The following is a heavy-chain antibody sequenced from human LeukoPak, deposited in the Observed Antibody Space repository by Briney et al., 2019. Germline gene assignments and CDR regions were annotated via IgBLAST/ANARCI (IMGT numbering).Heavy chain of an antibody. V-gene: IGHV3-43*02. CDR3: AKGGYCSGGSCYSYFDY. Sequence: GGSLRLSCAASGFTFDDYAMHWVRQAPGKGLEWVSLIGGDGGSTYYADSVKGRFTSSRDNSKNSLYLQMNSLRTEDTALYYCAKGGYCSGGSCYSYFDYWGQGTLVTVSS. J-gene: IGHJ4*02. D-gene: IGHD2-15*01. CDR1: GFTFDDYA. CDR2: IGGDGGST.